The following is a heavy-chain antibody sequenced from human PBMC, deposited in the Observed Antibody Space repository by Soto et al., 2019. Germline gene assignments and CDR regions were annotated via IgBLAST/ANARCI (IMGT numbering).Heavy chain of an antibody. CDR2: IIPAFGTT. J-gene: IGHJ6*02. V-gene: IGHV1-69*01. CDR3: ARVPRQMLYGPTRNGMDV. CDR1: GGTFCIYA. D-gene: IGHD2-2*02. Sequence: QVQLVQSGAAVSKPGSSVKVSCKASGGTFCIYAIGWVRQAPGQGLEWMGGIIPAFGTTKNAQNFQDRIEMTAHESTNTVYLELRGLTFDATAAYYCARVPRQMLYGPTRNGMDVWGQGTTLIVSS.